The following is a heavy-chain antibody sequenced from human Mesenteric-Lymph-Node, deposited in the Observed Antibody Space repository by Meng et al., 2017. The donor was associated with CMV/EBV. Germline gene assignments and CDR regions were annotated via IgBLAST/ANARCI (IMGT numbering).Heavy chain of an antibody. Sequence: GGSLRLSCTASGFPFRDYAMHWVRQAPGKGLEWVSGIFWNRDAGYADSVKGRFTVSRDTSKNTVYLQMNSLRAEDTAVYYCYGAGGNSYWGQGTVVTVSS. D-gene: IGHD4/OR15-4a*01. V-gene: IGHV3-9*01. CDR2: IFWNRDA. J-gene: IGHJ4*02. CDR1: GFPFRDYA. CDR3: YGAGGNSY.